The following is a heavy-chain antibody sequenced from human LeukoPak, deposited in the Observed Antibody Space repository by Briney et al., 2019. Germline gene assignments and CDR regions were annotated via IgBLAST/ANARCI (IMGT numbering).Heavy chain of an antibody. D-gene: IGHD5-18*01. CDR2: IYTSGST. Sequence: PSQTLSLTCTVSGGSISSGSYYWSWIRQPAGKGLEWIGRIYTSGSTNYNPSLKSRVTISVDTSKNQFSLKLSSVTAADTAVYYCARVLTAMADLRWFDPWGQGTLVTVSS. CDR3: ARVLTAMADLRWFDP. J-gene: IGHJ5*02. V-gene: IGHV4-61*02. CDR1: GGSISSGSYY.